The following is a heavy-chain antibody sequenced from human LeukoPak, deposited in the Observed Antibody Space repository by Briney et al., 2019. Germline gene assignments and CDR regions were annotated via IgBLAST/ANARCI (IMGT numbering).Heavy chain of an antibody. D-gene: IGHD1-26*01. V-gene: IGHV3-7*01. CDR1: GFTFSSYW. J-gene: IGHJ6*03. Sequence: PGGSLRLSCAASGFTFSSYWMSWVRQAPGKGLEWVANIKQDGSEKYYVDSVKGRFTISRDNAKNSLYLQMNSLRAADTAVYYCARDLQLFSTTSDYYYYMDVWGKGTTVTVSS. CDR2: IKQDGSEK. CDR3: ARDLQLFSTTSDYYYYMDV.